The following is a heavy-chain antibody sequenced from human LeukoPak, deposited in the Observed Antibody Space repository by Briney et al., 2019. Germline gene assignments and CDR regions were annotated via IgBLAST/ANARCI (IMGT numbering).Heavy chain of an antibody. V-gene: IGHV1-46*01. Sequence: ASVKVSCKASGYTFTGYYMHWVRQAPGQGLEWMGFINPSGSSAAYAQKFQGRLTMTRDMFTSTDYMELTSLTYDDTAVYYCARDNSVGETAWWFDPWVQGTLVTVSS. CDR1: GYTFTGYY. D-gene: IGHD1-26*01. CDR3: ARDNSVGETAWWFDP. CDR2: INPSGSSA. J-gene: IGHJ5*02.